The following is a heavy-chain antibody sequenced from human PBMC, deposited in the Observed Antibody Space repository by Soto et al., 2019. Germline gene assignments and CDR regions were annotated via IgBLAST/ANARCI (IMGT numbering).Heavy chain of an antibody. Sequence: SEILSLTCAVSGGSFTSNNWWTWVRQPPGQGLEWIGEIYRTGSTNYNPSLKSRVTISLDKSENRFSLKVTSLTAADTAVYYCASRDPGTSVDYWGQGTLVTVSS. V-gene: IGHV4-4*02. CDR1: GGSFTSNNW. D-gene: IGHD1-7*01. CDR3: ASRDPGTSVDY. J-gene: IGHJ4*02. CDR2: IYRTGST.